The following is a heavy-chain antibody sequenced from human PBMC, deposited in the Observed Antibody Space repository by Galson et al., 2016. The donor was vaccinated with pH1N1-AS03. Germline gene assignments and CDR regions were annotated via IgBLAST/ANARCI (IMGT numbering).Heavy chain of an antibody. D-gene: IGHD4-17*01. CDR2: IDWDDNK. V-gene: IGHV2-70*01. CDR1: GFSLSTSGMC. CDR3: AWMAYGDYVCDFDY. Sequence: PALVTPTQTLTLTCTFSGFSLSTSGMCVSWIRQPPGKALEWLALIDWDDNKYFITSLKTRLTISKDTSKNQVVLTMTNMDPVDTATYYCAWMAYGDYVCDFDYWGQATLVTVSS. J-gene: IGHJ4*02.